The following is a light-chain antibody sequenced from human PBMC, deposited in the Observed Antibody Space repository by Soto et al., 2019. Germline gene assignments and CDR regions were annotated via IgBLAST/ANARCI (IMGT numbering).Light chain of an antibody. J-gene: IGKJ4*01. CDR1: QGVSRD. CDR3: QQYSVWPLT. V-gene: IGKV3-15*01. CDR2: GAS. Sequence: EIVMTQSPATLSVSPGERATLSCRASQGVSRDLAWYQQRPGQPPRLLIYGASTGATGVPARFTGGGSGTEFTLSISSLQSEDFAVYYCQQYSVWPLTFGGGTKVELK.